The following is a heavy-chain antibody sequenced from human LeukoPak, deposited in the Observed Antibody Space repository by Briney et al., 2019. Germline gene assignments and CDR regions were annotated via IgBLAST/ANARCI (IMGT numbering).Heavy chain of an antibody. V-gene: IGHV4-31*03. D-gene: IGHD4-11*01. CDR2: IYYSGSS. CDR1: GGSISSGDYY. CDR3: ARAPKGMTTVRYYYYYYMDV. J-gene: IGHJ6*03. Sequence: PSETQSLTCTVSGGSISSGDYYWTWIRQHPGKGLEWIGYIYYSGSSFYNPSLKSRVTMSVDTSKNQFSLKLSSVTAADTAVYFCARAPKGMTTVRYYYYYYMDVWGKGTTVTVSS.